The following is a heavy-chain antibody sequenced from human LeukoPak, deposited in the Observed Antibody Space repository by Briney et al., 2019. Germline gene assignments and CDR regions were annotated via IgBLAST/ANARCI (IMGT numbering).Heavy chain of an antibody. CDR2: TSSSGSTI. Sequence: PGGALRLSCAASGVTFSSYEMNWVRQAPGKGLEWVSYTSSSGSTIYYADSVKGRFTISRDNAKNSLYLQMNSLRAEDTAAYYCARDWVTMVRTNYYYYGMDVWGKGTTVTVSS. CDR3: ARDWVTMVRTNYYYYGMDV. J-gene: IGHJ6*04. CDR1: GVTFSSYE. V-gene: IGHV3-48*03. D-gene: IGHD3-10*01.